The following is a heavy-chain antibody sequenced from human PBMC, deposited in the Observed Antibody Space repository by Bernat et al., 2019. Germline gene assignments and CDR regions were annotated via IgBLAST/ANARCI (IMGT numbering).Heavy chain of an antibody. J-gene: IGHJ5*02. CDR2: ISAYNGNT. CDR3: AREGPFRRRSPLVVAAYNWFDP. Sequence: QVQLVQSGAEVKKPGASVKVSCKASGYTFTSYGISWVRQAPGQGLEWMGWISAYNGNTNYAQKLQGRDTMTKNTSTSTAYMELKSLRSDDTAVYYCAREGPFRRRSPLVVAAYNWFDPWGQGTLVTVSS. CDR1: GYTFTSYG. V-gene: IGHV1-18*01. D-gene: IGHD2-15*01.